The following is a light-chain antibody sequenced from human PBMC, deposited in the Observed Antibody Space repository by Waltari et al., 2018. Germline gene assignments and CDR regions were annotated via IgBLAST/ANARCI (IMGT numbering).Light chain of an antibody. CDR1: QSVFYSNSNQNY. Sequence: DIVMTQSPDSLAVSLGERATIKCKSSQSVFYSNSNQNYLAWYQQKPGQPPALLIYWASTRESGVPDRFSGSGSGTDFTLTISSLQAEDVAFYYCQQYYSSPWTFGQGTKVEVK. J-gene: IGKJ1*01. CDR3: QQYYSSPWT. V-gene: IGKV4-1*01. CDR2: WAS.